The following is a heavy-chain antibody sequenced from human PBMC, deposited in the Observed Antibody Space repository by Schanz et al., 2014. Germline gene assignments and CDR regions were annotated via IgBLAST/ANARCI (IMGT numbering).Heavy chain of an antibody. CDR2: ITYNGGTI. CDR3: ARKVVATIGGYYDN. CDR1: GITFSSHS. V-gene: IGHV3-48*01. D-gene: IGHD5-12*01. Sequence: EVHLVESGGGLVQPGGSLRLSCAASGITFSSHSFNWVRQAPGKGLEWISYITYNGGTIYYADSVKGRFTISRDNAKNSLYLEMNSLRAEDTALYCCARKVVATIGGYYDNWGQGTLVTVSS. J-gene: IGHJ4*02.